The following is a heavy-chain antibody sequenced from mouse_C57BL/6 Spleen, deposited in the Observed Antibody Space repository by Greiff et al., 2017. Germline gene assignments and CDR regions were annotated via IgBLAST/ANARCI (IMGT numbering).Heavy chain of an antibody. CDR3: ARTGSSWAMDY. D-gene: IGHD1-1*01. J-gene: IGHJ4*01. Sequence: QVQLQQPGAELVKPGASVKMSCKASGYSFTSYYLHWVKQRPGQGLEWIGWIYPGSGNTKYNEKFKGKATLTADTSSSTAYMQLSSLTSEDSAVYYCARTGSSWAMDYWGQGTSVTVSS. V-gene: IGHV1-66*01. CDR1: GYSFTSYY. CDR2: IYPGSGNT.